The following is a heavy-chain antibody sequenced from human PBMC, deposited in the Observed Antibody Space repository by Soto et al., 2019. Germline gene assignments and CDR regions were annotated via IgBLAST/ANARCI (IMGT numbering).Heavy chain of an antibody. CDR2: IYYSGST. J-gene: IGHJ4*02. D-gene: IGHD2-15*01. V-gene: IGHV4-31*03. Sequence: TLSLTCTVSGGSISSGGYYWSWIRQHPGKGLEWIGYIYYSGSTYYNPSLKSRVTISVDTSKNQFSLKLSSVTAADTAVYYCARGIDNPLYYFDYWGQGTLVTVSS. CDR1: GGSISSGGYY. CDR3: ARGIDNPLYYFDY.